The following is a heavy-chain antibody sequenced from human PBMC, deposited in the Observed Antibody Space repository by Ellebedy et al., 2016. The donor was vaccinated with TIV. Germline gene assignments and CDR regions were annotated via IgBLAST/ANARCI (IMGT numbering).Heavy chain of an antibody. V-gene: IGHV3-30*02. CDR2: IWTYGSNK. D-gene: IGHD1-26*01. CDR3: AKESEWGSTTSFDY. Sequence: GGSLRLXXTASGFTFTTTSRPWVRQLPAYGLESVAVIWTYGSNKYYADSVKGRFTISRENSKNTLYLQMNSLRAEDTAVYYCAKESEWGSTTSFDYWGQGTLVTVSS. J-gene: IGHJ4*02. CDR1: GFTFTTTS.